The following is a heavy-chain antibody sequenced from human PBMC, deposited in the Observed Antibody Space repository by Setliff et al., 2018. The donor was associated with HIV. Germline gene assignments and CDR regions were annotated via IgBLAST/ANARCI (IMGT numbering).Heavy chain of an antibody. J-gene: IGHJ4*02. Sequence: ASVKVSCKASGYTFTGYYMHWVRQAPGQGLEWMGLINPTGDITFYPQKFQARVTMTRDTSTSTVYMELSSLRSEDTAVYYCARDRARAGSGYHNCLDYWGQGTLVTVSS. D-gene: IGHD5-12*01. CDR1: GYTFTGYY. CDR2: INPTGDIT. CDR3: ARDRARAGSGYHNCLDY. V-gene: IGHV1-46*01.